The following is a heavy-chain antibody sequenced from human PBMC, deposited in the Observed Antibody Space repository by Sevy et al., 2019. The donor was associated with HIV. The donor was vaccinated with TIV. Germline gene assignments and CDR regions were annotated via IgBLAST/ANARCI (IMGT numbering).Heavy chain of an antibody. CDR2: VYYTGGT. J-gene: IGHJ3*02. CDR1: GGSINSDH. Sequence: SETLSLTCTVSGGSINSDHWNWIRQPPGKGLEWIGYVYYTGGTNYNPSLKNRVTISVDRTTNPFSLKLTSVTAADTAVYYCARRNDFDIWGQGTMVTVSS. V-gene: IGHV4-59*08. CDR3: ARRNDFDI.